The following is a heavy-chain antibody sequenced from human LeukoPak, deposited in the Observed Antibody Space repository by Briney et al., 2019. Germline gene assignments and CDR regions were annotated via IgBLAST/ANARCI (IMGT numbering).Heavy chain of an antibody. J-gene: IGHJ4*02. CDR3: ARAIWFGELLY. Sequence: SETLSLTCTVSGGSISSYYWSWIRRPPGKGLEWIGSIYYSGSTYYNPSLKSRVTISVDTSKNQFSLKLSSVTAADTAVYYCARAIWFGELLYWGQGTLVTVSS. D-gene: IGHD3-10*01. CDR1: GGSISSYY. V-gene: IGHV4-59*12. CDR2: IYYSGST.